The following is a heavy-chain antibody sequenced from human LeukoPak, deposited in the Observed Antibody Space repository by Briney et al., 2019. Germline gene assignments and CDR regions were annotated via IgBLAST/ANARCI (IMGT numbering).Heavy chain of an antibody. Sequence: PGGSLRLSCAASGFTFSSYDMSWVRQAPGKGLEWVSAISGSGGSTYYADSVKGRFTISRDNSKNTLYLQMNSLRAEDTAVYYCAKGAYYYCSGYICDYWGQGTLVTVAT. D-gene: IGHD3-22*01. CDR3: AKGAYYYCSGYICDY. CDR2: ISGSGGST. J-gene: IGHJ4*02. CDR1: GFTFSSYD. V-gene: IGHV3-23*01.